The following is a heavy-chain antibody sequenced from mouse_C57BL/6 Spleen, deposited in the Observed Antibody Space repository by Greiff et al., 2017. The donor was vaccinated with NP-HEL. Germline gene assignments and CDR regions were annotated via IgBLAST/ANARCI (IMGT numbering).Heavy chain of an antibody. CDR1: GYTFTDYY. Sequence: EVKLQQSGPELVKPGASVKISCKASGYTFTDYYMNWVKQSHGKSLEWIGDINPNNGGTSYNQKFKGKATLTVDKSSSTAYMELRSLTSEDSAVYYCARGPYFDYWGQGTTLTVSS. V-gene: IGHV1-26*01. J-gene: IGHJ2*01. CDR2: INPNNGGT. CDR3: ARGPYFDY.